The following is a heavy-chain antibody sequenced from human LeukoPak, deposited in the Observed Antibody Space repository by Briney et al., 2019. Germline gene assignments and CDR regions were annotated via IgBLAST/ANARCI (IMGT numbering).Heavy chain of an antibody. J-gene: IGHJ6*03. CDR3: AKVGYYGSGKKTYYYYYYMDV. Sequence: PGGSLRLSCAASGFTFSSYGMHWVRQAPGKGLEWVAFIRYDGSNKYYADSVKGRFTISRDNSKNALYLQMNSLRAEDTAVYYCAKVGYYGSGKKTYYYYYYMDVWGKGTTVTISS. CDR1: GFTFSSYG. V-gene: IGHV3-30*02. D-gene: IGHD3-10*01. CDR2: IRYDGSNK.